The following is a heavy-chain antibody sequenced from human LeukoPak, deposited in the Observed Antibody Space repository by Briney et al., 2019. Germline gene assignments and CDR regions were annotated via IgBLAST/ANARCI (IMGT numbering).Heavy chain of an antibody. Sequence: SQTLSLTCAISGDTVSSNTAAWNWIRQSPSRGLEWLGRTYYRSKWNNDYAVSVQNRITINADTSKNQFSLQLKSATPEDTAVYYCTRQRSTSTDYYGMDVWGQGTTVTVSS. CDR1: GDTVSSNTAA. CDR2: TYYRSKWNN. J-gene: IGHJ6*02. D-gene: IGHD6-6*01. V-gene: IGHV6-1*01. CDR3: TRQRSTSTDYYGMDV.